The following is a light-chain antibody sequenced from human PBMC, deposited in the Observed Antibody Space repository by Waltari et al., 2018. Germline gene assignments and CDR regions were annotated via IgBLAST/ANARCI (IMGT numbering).Light chain of an antibody. J-gene: IGKJ4*01. CDR3: QQRYA. Sequence: EIVLTQSPATLSLSPGQRAAPSCRASQDVNDYLAWYQQKPGQPPRLLIYDASKRATGIPARFSGSGSGTDFTLTISTLEPEDFGVYYCQQRYAFGGGTKVEI. CDR2: DAS. CDR1: QDVNDY. V-gene: IGKV3-11*01.